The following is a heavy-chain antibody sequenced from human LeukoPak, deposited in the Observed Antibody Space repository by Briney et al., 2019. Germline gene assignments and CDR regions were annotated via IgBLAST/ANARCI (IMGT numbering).Heavy chain of an antibody. CDR3: ATFSGYYYDSSGYNY. D-gene: IGHD3-22*01. V-gene: IGHV3-23*01. Sequence: GGSLRLSCAASGFTFSSSAMSWVRQVPGKGLEWVSGISASGGSTSYADSVRGRFTISRDNSKNTLYLQMNSLRAEDTAVYYCATFSGYYYDSSGYNYWGQGTLVTVSS. J-gene: IGHJ4*02. CDR2: ISASGGST. CDR1: GFTFSSSA.